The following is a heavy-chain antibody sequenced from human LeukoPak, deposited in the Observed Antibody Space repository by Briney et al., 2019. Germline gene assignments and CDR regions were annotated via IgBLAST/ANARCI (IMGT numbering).Heavy chain of an antibody. CDR3: ARDRGDCSSTSCYPH. V-gene: IGHV3-48*02. CDR1: GFTFSSYS. Sequence: GGSLRLSCAASGFTFSSYSMNWVRQAPGKGLEWVSYISSSSSTIYYADSVKGRFTISRDNAKNSLYLQMNSLRDEDTAVYYCARDRGDCSSTSCYPHWGQGTLVTVSS. D-gene: IGHD2-2*01. J-gene: IGHJ4*02. CDR2: ISSSSSTI.